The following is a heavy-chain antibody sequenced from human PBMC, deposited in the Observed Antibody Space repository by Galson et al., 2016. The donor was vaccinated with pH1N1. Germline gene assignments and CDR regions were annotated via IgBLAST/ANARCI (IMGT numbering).Heavy chain of an antibody. CDR3: ARVGFGGPFDP. Sequence: TLSLTCSVSGGSISRGSYYWNWIRQPAGRGLEWIGRIYTSGSTNYNPSLKSQVTISLDTSKNQISLKLSSVTAADTAVYYCARVGFGGPFDPWGPGTPVTVSS. D-gene: IGHD3-10*01. V-gene: IGHV4-61*02. CDR1: GGSISRGSYY. J-gene: IGHJ5*02. CDR2: IYTSGST.